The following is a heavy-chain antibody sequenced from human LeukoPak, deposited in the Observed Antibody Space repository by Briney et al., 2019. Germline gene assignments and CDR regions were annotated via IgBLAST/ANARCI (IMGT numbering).Heavy chain of an antibody. J-gene: IGHJ4*02. CDR3: ARVGGDLLNEYFDY. CDR2: IYSGGST. D-gene: IGHD2-21*02. CDR1: GFTVSNYY. V-gene: IGHV3-66*02. Sequence: GGSLRLSCAASGFTVSNYYMSWVRQAPGKGLEWVSVIYSGGSTYYADSVRDRFTISRDNSKNTLFLQVNSLRAEDTAVYYCARVGGDLLNEYFDYWGQGTLVTVSS.